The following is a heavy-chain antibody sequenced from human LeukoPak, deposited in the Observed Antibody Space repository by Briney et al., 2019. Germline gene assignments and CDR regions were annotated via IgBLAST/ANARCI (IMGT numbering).Heavy chain of an antibody. CDR3: ARQSDPYYHYGLDF. V-gene: IGHV4-59*01. CDR1: GGSIKNYY. J-gene: IGHJ6*02. Sequence: PSETLSLTCALSGGSIKNYYWSWIRQPLGKGLEWIGYVYYTGTTSYNPSLKSRVTISVETSKNQFSLTLNSVTAADTAVYHCARQSDPYYHYGLDFWGQGTTVIVSS. CDR2: VYYTGTT.